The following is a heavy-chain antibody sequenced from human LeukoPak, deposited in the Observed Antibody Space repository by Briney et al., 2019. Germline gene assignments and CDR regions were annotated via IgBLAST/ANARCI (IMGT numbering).Heavy chain of an antibody. V-gene: IGHV3-43*02. CDR1: GFMFDDSA. D-gene: IGHD2-15*01. CDR3: AKEGYSHTSNYFDN. J-gene: IGHJ4*02. Sequence: GGSLRLSCAASGFMFDDSAMHRVRQAPGKGLEWVSLISGDGVSTFYADSVKGRFTISRDNSKNSLSLQMDSLTTEDTALYYCAKEGYSHTSNYFDNWGQGILVTVSS. CDR2: ISGDGVST.